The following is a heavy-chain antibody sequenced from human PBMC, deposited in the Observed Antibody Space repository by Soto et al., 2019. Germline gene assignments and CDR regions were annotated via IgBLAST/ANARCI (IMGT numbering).Heavy chain of an antibody. CDR2: IFYDGSA. CDR3: ATVGSIAKAGTWLDT. V-gene: IGHV4-59*01. J-gene: IGHJ5*02. CDR1: AGSISGYY. D-gene: IGHD6-13*01. Sequence: PSETLSLTCTVSAGSISGYYWSWIRQPPGKELELIAYIFYDGSAYYNPSLKSRVTISVDTSKNQFSLKLTSVTAADTAVYYCATVGSIAKAGTWLDTWGQGMLVTVSS.